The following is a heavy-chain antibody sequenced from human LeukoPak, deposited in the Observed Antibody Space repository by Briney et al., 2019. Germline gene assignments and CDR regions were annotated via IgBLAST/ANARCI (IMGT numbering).Heavy chain of an antibody. Sequence: ASVKVPCKASGYTFTSYDINWVRQATGQGLEWIGWMNPNSGNTGYAQKFQGRVTMTRNTSISTAYMELSSLRSEDTAVYYCAMGIAAGNTPVDYWGQGTLVTVSS. CDR2: MNPNSGNT. D-gene: IGHD6-13*01. V-gene: IGHV1-8*01. CDR1: GYTFTSYD. J-gene: IGHJ4*02. CDR3: AMGIAAGNTPVDY.